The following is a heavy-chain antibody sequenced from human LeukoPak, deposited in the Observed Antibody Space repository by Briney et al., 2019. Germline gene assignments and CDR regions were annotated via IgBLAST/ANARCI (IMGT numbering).Heavy chain of an antibody. CDR2: ISAYNGNT. CDR3: ARDPGPSLAVDHQTLFDY. V-gene: IGHV1-18*01. CDR1: GYTFTSYG. J-gene: IGHJ4*02. Sequence: ASVKVSCKASGYTFTSYGISWVRQAPGQGLEWMGWISAYNGNTNYAQKLQGRVTMTTDTSTSTAYMELRSLRSDDTAVYYCARDPGPSLAVDHQTLFDYWGQGTLVTVSS. D-gene: IGHD6-19*01.